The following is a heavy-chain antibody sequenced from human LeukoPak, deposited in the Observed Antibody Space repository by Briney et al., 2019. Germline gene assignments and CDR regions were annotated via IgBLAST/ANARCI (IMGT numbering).Heavy chain of an antibody. CDR1: GFTFSSYA. Sequence: PGGSLRLSCAASGFTFSSYAMHWVSQAPGKGLEWVAVISYDGSNKYYADSVKGRFTISRDNSKNTLYLQMNSLRAEDTAVYYCASGALGFYGMDVWGQGTTVTVSS. V-gene: IGHV3-30-3*01. J-gene: IGHJ6*02. CDR2: ISYDGSNK. CDR3: ASGALGFYGMDV. D-gene: IGHD3-10*01.